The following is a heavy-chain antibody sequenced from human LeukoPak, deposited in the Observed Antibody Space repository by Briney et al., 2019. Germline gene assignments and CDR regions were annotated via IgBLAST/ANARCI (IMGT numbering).Heavy chain of an antibody. CDR2: IRHDGGET. J-gene: IGHJ4*02. V-gene: IGHV3-7*01. Sequence: GGSLRLSCAASGFSFITYWMGWVRQAPGKGLEWVANIRHDGGETYYVGSVKGRFTISRDNAKNSLYLQMNSLRAEDTAVYYCARVMGRYCSSNSCYVDYWGQGTLVTVSS. CDR1: GFSFITYW. D-gene: IGHD2-2*01. CDR3: ARVMGRYCSSNSCYVDY.